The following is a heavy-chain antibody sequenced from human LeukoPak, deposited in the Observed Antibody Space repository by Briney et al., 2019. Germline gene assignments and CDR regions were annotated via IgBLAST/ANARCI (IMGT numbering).Heavy chain of an antibody. V-gene: IGHV1-8*01. CDR3: ATESVISISGVVFHYFDP. Sequence: ASVKVSCKTSADTLSGDDVHWVRQAPGQGLEWLGWLSSDDGFTGYAQDFQGRLTMTTGTTINTVFMELSGLKSEDTAVYYCATESVISISGVVFHYFDPWGQGTQVTVSS. D-gene: IGHD3-3*01. CDR1: ADTLSGDD. J-gene: IGHJ5*02. CDR2: LSSDDGFT.